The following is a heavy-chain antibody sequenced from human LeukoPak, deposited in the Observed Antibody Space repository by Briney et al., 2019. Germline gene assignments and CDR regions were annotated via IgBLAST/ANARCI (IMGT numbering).Heavy chain of an antibody. J-gene: IGHJ5*02. D-gene: IGHD4-17*01. CDR2: IYTSGST. Sequence: ASETLSLTCTVSGGSISSSSYYWGWIRQPAGKGLEWIGRIYTSGSTNYNPSLKSRVTISVDTSKNQFSLKLSSVTAADTAVYYCARDGDGVTRNWFDPWGQGTLVTVSS. CDR1: GGSISSSSYY. V-gene: IGHV4-61*02. CDR3: ARDGDGVTRNWFDP.